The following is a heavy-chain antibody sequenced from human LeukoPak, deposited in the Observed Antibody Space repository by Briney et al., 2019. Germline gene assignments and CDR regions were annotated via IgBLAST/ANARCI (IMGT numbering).Heavy chain of an antibody. Sequence: ASVKVSCKAPGYTFTSYSMHWVRQAPGQGLEWMGIINPNGGSTIYAQKFQGRVTMTRDTSTSTVYMDLTSLRSEDTAVYYCARDPARYSSSWYGFGWFDPWGQGTLVTVSS. D-gene: IGHD6-13*01. J-gene: IGHJ5*02. CDR3: ARDPARYSSSWYGFGWFDP. V-gene: IGHV1-46*01. CDR1: GYTFTSYS. CDR2: INPNGGST.